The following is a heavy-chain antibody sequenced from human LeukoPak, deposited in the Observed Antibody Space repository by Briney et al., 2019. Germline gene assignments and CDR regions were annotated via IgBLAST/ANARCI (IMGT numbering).Heavy chain of an antibody. V-gene: IGHV4-34*01. J-gene: IGHJ4*02. CDR2: INHSGST. D-gene: IGHD2-21*02. Sequence: SETLSLTCAVYGGSFSGYYWSWIRQPPGKGLEWIGEINHSGSTNYNPSLKSRVTISVDTSKNQFSLKLSSVTAADMAVYYCARRAVVTAIGFDYWGQGTLVTVSS. CDR1: GGSFSGYY. CDR3: ARRAVVTAIGFDY.